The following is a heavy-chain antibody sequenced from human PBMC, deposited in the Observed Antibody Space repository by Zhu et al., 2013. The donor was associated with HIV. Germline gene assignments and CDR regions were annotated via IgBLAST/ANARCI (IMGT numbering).Heavy chain of an antibody. J-gene: IGHJ6*03. Sequence: QVQLVQSGAEVKKPGASVKVSCKVSGYIFSDYYMHWVRQAPGQGLEWMGWINPNSGGTNYAQKFQSRVTMTRDTSISTAYMELSRLKSDDTAVYYCAREYCSSTSCYHYYMDVWGKGTTVTVSS. CDR2: INPNSGGT. V-gene: IGHV1-2*02. CDR3: AREYCSSTSCYHYYMDV. CDR1: GYIFSDYY. D-gene: IGHD2-2*01.